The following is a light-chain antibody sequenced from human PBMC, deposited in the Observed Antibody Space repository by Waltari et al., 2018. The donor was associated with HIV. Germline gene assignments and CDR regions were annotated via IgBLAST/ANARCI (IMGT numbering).Light chain of an antibody. J-gene: IGLJ1*01. V-gene: IGLV3-19*01. CDR2: GKN. CDR1: NLRTYY. CDR3: KTRDRSGNLYV. Sequence: SSELTQNPAVSVALGQTVKITCQGDNLRTYYASWYQKKPGQAPVLVSYGKNRRPSEIPDRFSSSASRNKAFLTITGAQAEDEAEYYCKTRDRSGNLYVFGTGTTVTVL.